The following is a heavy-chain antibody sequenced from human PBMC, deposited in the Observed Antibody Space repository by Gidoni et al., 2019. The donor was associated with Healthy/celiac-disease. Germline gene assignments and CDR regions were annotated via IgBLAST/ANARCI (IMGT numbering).Heavy chain of an antibody. Sequence: QVQLVESGGGVVQPGRSLRLSCAASGFTFSSYGMHWVRQAPGKGLEWVAVISYDGSNKYYADSVKGRFTISRDNSKNTLYLQMNSLRAEDTAVYYCAKDYIAVAGTDGMDVWGQGTTVTVSS. CDR3: AKDYIAVAGTDGMDV. D-gene: IGHD6-19*01. J-gene: IGHJ6*02. V-gene: IGHV3-30*18. CDR1: GFTFSSYG. CDR2: ISYDGSNK.